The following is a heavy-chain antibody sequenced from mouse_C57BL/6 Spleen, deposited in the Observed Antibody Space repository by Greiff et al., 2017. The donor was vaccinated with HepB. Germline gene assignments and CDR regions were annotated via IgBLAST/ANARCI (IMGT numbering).Heavy chain of an antibody. Sequence: EVMLVESEGGLVQPGSSMKLSCTASGFTFSDYYMAWVRQVPEKGLEWVANINYDGSSTYYLDSLKSRFIISRDNAKNILYLQMSSLKSEDTATYYCARGLPVGGAMDYWGQGTSVTVSS. CDR3: ARGLPVGGAMDY. J-gene: IGHJ4*01. CDR2: INYDGSST. V-gene: IGHV5-16*01. CDR1: GFTFSDYY. D-gene: IGHD1-1*02.